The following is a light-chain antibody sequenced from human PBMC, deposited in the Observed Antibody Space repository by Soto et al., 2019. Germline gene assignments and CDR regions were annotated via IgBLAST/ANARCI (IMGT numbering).Light chain of an antibody. J-gene: IGKJ1*01. CDR1: QRISNN. CDR3: QQYNNWPPWT. CDR2: AAS. V-gene: IGKV3-15*01. Sequence: EIVMTQSPATLSVSPGERATLSCRASQRISNNLAWYQQKPGQAPRLLLYAASTRATGIPARFSGIGSGTDFTLIISSLQSEDFAIYYCQQYNNWPPWTFGQGTKVEIK.